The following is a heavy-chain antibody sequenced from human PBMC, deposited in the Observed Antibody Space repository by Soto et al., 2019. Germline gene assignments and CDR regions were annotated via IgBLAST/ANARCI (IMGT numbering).Heavy chain of an antibody. CDR2: ISWNSGSI. Sequence: EVQLVESGGGLVQPGRSLRLSCAASGFTFDDYAMHWVRQAPGKGLEWVSGISWNSGSIGYAGSVKGRFTISRDNAKNSLYLQMNSLRPEDTALYYCAKVGAARRNYYYYYMDVWGKGTTVTVSS. D-gene: IGHD6-6*01. J-gene: IGHJ6*03. CDR3: AKVGAARRNYYYYYMDV. CDR1: GFTFDDYA. V-gene: IGHV3-9*01.